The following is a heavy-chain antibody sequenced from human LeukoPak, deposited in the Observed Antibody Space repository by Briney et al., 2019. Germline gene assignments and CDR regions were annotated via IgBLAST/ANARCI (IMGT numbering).Heavy chain of an antibody. CDR3: AKEYSGSYSGDY. V-gene: IGHV3-23*01. D-gene: IGHD1-26*01. CDR2: MSGSGGST. Sequence: GGSLRLSCAASGFTFSSYAMSWVRQAPGPGREWVSAMSGSGGSTYYAASVKGRFTISRDNSKNTLYLQMNSLRAEDTAVYYCAKEYSGSYSGDYWGQGTLVTVSS. CDR1: GFTFSSYA. J-gene: IGHJ4*02.